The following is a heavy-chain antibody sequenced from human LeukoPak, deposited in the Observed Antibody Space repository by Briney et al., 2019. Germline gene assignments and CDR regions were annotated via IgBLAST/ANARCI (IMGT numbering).Heavy chain of an antibody. J-gene: IGHJ4*02. V-gene: IGHV4-31*03. CDR1: GGSISSGGFY. D-gene: IGHD3-22*01. Sequence: SETLSLTCTVSGGSISSGGFYWSWIRQHPGKGLEWIGYIYYSGSTYYNPSLKSRVTISVDTSKNQFSLKLSSVTAADTAVYYCASADSSGYYFDYWGQGTLVTVSS. CDR2: IYYSGST. CDR3: ASADSSGYYFDY.